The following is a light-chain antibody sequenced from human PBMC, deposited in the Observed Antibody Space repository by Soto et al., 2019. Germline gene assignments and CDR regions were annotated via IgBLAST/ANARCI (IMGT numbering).Light chain of an antibody. J-gene: IGLJ2*01. CDR1: SSDVGSYNL. V-gene: IGLV2-23*02. Sequence: QSALTQPASVSGSPGQSITISCTGTSSDVGSYNLVSWYQQHPGKAPKLMIYEVSKWPSGVSNRFSGSKSGNTASLTISGLQAEDEADYYCCSYAGVVFGGGTKLTVL. CDR2: EVS. CDR3: CSYAGVV.